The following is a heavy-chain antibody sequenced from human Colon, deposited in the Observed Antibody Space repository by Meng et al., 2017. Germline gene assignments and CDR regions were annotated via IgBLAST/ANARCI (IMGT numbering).Heavy chain of an antibody. D-gene: IGHD1-26*01. V-gene: IGHV4-4*02. J-gene: IGHJ1*01. CDR2: IYHSGNT. CDR3: VSRIGGSSETDF. Sequence: QVQVQEAGPGLVKPSGTLSLTGNVSSGSFRSSNWWTWVRQPPGKGLEWIGEIYHSGNTNYNPSLKSRVTISVDKSKNQFSLKLNSVTAADTAVYYCVSRIGGSSETDFWGQGTLVTVSS. CDR1: SGSFRSSNW.